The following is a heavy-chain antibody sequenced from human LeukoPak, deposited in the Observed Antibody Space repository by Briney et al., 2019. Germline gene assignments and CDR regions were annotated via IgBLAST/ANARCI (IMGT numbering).Heavy chain of an antibody. CDR2: ISGSGGST. CDR1: GFTFSSYA. Sequence: PGGSLRLSCAASGFTFSSYAMSWVRQAPGKGLEWVSAISGSGGSTYYADSVKGRFTISRDNSKNTLYLQMNSLRAEDTAVYYCANLPLGRIAAAGPYYYYYGMDVCGQGTTVTVSS. D-gene: IGHD6-13*01. V-gene: IGHV3-23*01. J-gene: IGHJ6*02. CDR3: ANLPLGRIAAAGPYYYYYGMDV.